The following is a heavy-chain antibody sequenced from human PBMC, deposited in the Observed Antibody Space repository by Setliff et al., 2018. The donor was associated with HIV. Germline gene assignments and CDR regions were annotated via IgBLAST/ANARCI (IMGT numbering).Heavy chain of an antibody. V-gene: IGHV5-51*01. CDR1: GYTFADYW. D-gene: IGHD3-3*01. J-gene: IGHJ4*02. CDR3: ASGRKKNYDLFSGYYRILGVDFDY. CDR2: ISPDDSDT. Sequence: ESLKISCQGSGYTFADYWIGWVRQMPGKGLEWMGIISPDDSDTRYSPSFQGQVTISADKSISTAYLQWSSLKASDTAMYYCASGRKKNYDLFSGYYRILGVDFDYWGQGTLVTVSS.